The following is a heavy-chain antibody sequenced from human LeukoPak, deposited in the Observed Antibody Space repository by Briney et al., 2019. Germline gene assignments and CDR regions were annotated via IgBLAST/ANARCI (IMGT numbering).Heavy chain of an antibody. Sequence: TGGSLRLSCAASGFTFSSYGMHWVRQAPGKGLEWVAVISYDGSDKYYADSVKGRFTISRDNSMNTLYLEMNSLRAEDTAVYYCAKGAEEGVVITSVYYYYMDVWGKGTTVTISS. CDR2: ISYDGSDK. J-gene: IGHJ6*03. CDR3: AKGAEEGVVITSVYYYYMDV. V-gene: IGHV3-30*04. D-gene: IGHD3-22*01. CDR1: GFTFSSYG.